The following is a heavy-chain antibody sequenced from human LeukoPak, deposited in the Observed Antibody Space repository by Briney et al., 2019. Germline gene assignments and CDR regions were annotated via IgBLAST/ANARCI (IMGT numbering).Heavy chain of an antibody. CDR1: GYTFTSYY. D-gene: IGHD2-2*02. CDR3: ARSRLVVVPAAILY. V-gene: IGHV1-2*02. CDR2: INPNSGGT. J-gene: IGHJ4*02. Sequence: ASVKVSCKASGYTFTSYYMHWVRQAPGQGLEWMGWINPNSGGTNYAQKFQGRVTMTRDTSISTAYMELSRLRSDDTAVYYCARSRLVVVPAAILYWGQGTLVTVS.